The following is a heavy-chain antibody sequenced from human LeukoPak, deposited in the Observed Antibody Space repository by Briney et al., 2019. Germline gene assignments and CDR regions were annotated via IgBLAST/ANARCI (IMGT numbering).Heavy chain of an antibody. J-gene: IGHJ5*02. V-gene: IGHV4-59*01. Sequence: PSETLSLTCTVSGGSISSYYWSWIRQPPGKGLEWIGYIYYSGSTNYNPSLKSRVTISVDTSENQFSLKLSSVTAADTAVYYCATLVDTAAAWGQGTLVTVSS. D-gene: IGHD5-18*01. CDR1: GGSISSYY. CDR3: ATLVDTAAA. CDR2: IYYSGST.